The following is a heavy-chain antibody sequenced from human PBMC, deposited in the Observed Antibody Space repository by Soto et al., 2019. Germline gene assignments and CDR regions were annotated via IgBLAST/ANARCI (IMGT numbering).Heavy chain of an antibody. D-gene: IGHD1-26*01. CDR2: ISGSGGST. CDR3: AKGGGLHIVGATRTYFDY. J-gene: IGHJ4*02. V-gene: IGHV3-23*01. Sequence: PVGSLRLSCAASGFTFSSYAMSWVRQAPGKGLEWVSAISGSGGSTYYADSVKGRFTISRDNSKNTLYLQMNSLRAEDTAVYYCAKGGGLHIVGATRTYFDYWGQGTLVTVSS. CDR1: GFTFSSYA.